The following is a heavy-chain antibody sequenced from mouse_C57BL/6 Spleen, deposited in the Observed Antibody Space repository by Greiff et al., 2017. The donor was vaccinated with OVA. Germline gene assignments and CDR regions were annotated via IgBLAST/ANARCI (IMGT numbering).Heavy chain of an antibody. V-gene: IGHV14-4*01. CDR1: GFNIKDDY. J-gene: IGHJ2*01. CDR2: IDPENGDT. CDR3: TTGVRGY. Sequence: VQLKQSGAELVRPGASVKLSCTASGFNIKDDYMHWVKQRPEQGLEWIGWIDPENGDTEYASKFQGKATITADTSSNTAYLQPSSLTSEDTAVYYCTTGVRGYWGQGTTLTVSS.